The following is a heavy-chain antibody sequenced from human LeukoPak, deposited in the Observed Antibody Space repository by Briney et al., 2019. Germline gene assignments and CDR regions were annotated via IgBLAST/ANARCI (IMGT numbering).Heavy chain of an antibody. J-gene: IGHJ3*02. CDR2: VYYSGSS. CDR1: GDSMISSHYY. V-gene: IGHV4-39*02. Sequence: SETLSLTCTVSGDSMISSHYYWAWIRQPPGKGLEWIANVYYSGSSFFNPTLKNRVALSVDTSKNQFSLHLSSVTAADTAVYYCAREVRNHEIFDIWGQGAVVTVSS. D-gene: IGHD1-14*01. CDR3: AREVRNHEIFDI.